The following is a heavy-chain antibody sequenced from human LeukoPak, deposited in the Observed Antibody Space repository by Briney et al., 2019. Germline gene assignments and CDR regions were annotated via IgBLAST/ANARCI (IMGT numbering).Heavy chain of an antibody. J-gene: IGHJ5*02. CDR3: ARSLDFWSENP. Sequence: ASVKVSCKASGYTFTSYDINWVRQATGQGLEWMGWMSPNSGNTDYAQKFQGRVTMTGNTSISTAYMELRSLRSDDTAVYYCARSLDFWSENPWGQGTVVTVSS. CDR1: GYTFTSYD. CDR2: MSPNSGNT. D-gene: IGHD3-3*01. V-gene: IGHV1-8*01.